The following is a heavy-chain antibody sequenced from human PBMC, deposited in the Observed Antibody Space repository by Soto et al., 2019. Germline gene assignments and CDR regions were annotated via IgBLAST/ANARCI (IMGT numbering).Heavy chain of an antibody. Sequence: ASVKVSCKASGYTFTSYGISWVRTAPGQGLEWMGWISAYNGNTNYAQKLQGRVTMTKDTSTSTAYMELRSLRSDDTAVYYCARAPSIVVVPAEYYYYYYYMDVWGKGTTVTVPS. CDR1: GYTFTSYG. CDR3: ARAPSIVVVPAEYYYYYYYMDV. J-gene: IGHJ6*03. D-gene: IGHD2-2*01. V-gene: IGHV1-18*01. CDR2: ISAYNGNT.